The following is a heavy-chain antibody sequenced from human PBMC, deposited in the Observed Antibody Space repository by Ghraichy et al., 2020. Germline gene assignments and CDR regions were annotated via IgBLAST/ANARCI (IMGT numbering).Heavy chain of an antibody. CDR2: IFYSGST. D-gene: IGHD3-9*01. J-gene: IGHJ6*02. CDR3: ARDWYYDILTGYHLYGMDV. Sequence: SETLSLTCTVSGGSISSYYWSWIRQPPGRGLEWIGYIFYSGSTNYNPSLKSRVTISVDTSKNQFSLKLSSVTAADTAVYYCARDWYYDILTGYHLYGMDVWGQGTTVTVSS. CDR1: GGSISSYY. V-gene: IGHV4-59*01.